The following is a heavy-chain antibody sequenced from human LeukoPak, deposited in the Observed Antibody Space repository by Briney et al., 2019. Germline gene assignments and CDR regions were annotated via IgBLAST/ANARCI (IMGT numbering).Heavy chain of an antibody. CDR1: GFTFSNYN. D-gene: IGHD4-11*01. CDR2: ISGGSSTI. V-gene: IGHV3-48*01. CDR3: ARDYSGRDGQRGIYDY. Sequence: GGSLRLSCVASGFTFSNYNMNWVRRAPGKGLEWVSYISGGSSTIYYADSVKGRFTISRDNAKNSLYLQMNSLRAEDTAVYYCARDYSGRDGQRGIYDYWGQGTLVTVSS. J-gene: IGHJ4*02.